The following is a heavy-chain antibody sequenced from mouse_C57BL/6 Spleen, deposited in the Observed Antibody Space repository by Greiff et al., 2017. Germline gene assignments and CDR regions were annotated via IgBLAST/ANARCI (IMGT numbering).Heavy chain of an antibody. Sequence: QVQLQQSGPELVKPGASVKLSCKASGYTFTSSEINWVKQRPGQGLEWIGWIYPRDGSTKYNEKFKGKATLTVDTSSSTAYMELHSLTSEDSAVYFCARSYYSNYPYAMDYWGQGTSVTVSA. J-gene: IGHJ4*01. D-gene: IGHD2-5*01. CDR1: GYTFTSSE. CDR3: ARSYYSNYPYAMDY. CDR2: IYPRDGST. V-gene: IGHV1-85*01.